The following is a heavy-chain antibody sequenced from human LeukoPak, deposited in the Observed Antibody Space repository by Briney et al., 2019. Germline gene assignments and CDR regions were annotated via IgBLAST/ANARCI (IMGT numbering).Heavy chain of an antibody. V-gene: IGHV3-21*01. CDR2: ISSSSTYI. CDR3: ARDPWGSQGY. D-gene: IGHD7-27*01. CDR1: GYIFSSYS. Sequence: GGSLRFSCAASGYIFSSYSMNWVRQAPGRGLEWVSSISSSSTYIYYADSVKGRFTVSRDNAKNSLYLQMNSLRAEDTAVYYCARDPWGSQGYWGQGTLVIVSS. J-gene: IGHJ4*02.